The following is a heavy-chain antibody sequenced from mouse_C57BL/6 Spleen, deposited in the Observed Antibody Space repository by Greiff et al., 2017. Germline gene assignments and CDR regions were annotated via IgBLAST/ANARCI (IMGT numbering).Heavy chain of an antibody. D-gene: IGHD2-4*01. J-gene: IGHJ2*01. CDR3: ARHDYDYDPFDD. CDR2: ISSGGCYT. CDR1: GFTFSSYG. Sequence: EVQLVESGGDLVKPGGSLKLSCAASGFTFSSYGMSWVRQTPDKRLEWVATISSGGCYTYYPDSVKGQFTISRDNAKKTLYLQMSSLKSEDTAMYYCARHDYDYDPFDDSGQGTPLSVSS. V-gene: IGHV5-6*01.